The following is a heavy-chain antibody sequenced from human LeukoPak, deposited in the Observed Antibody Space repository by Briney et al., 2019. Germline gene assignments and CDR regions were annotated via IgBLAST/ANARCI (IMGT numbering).Heavy chain of an antibody. Sequence: ASVKVSCKASGYPFTSYDINWVRQPTGQGLEWMGWMNPNSGNTGYAQKFQGRVTMTRNTSISTAYMELSSLRSEDTAVYYCARYSRYLGAFDIWGQGTMVTVSS. CDR1: GYPFTSYD. J-gene: IGHJ3*02. CDR2: MNPNSGNT. D-gene: IGHD1-1*01. V-gene: IGHV1-8*01. CDR3: ARYSRYLGAFDI.